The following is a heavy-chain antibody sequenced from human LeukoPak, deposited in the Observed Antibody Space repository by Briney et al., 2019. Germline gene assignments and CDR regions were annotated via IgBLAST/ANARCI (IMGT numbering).Heavy chain of an antibody. Sequence: ASMKVSCKASGYTFTSYDINWVRQASRQGLEWMGWMNPNSGNADYAQKFQGRVTFTRDTSITTAYMELSRLGSEDTAVYYCARAPHRNLLLNYDYVFDYWGQGTLVTVSS. J-gene: IGHJ4*02. D-gene: IGHD3-16*01. CDR3: ARAPHRNLLLNYDYVFDY. CDR1: GYTFTSYD. V-gene: IGHV1-8*03. CDR2: MNPNSGNA.